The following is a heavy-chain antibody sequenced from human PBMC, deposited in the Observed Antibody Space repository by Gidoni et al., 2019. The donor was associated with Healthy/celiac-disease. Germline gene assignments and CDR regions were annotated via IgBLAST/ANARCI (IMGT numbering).Heavy chain of an antibody. CDR3: ARDRDSSGWRDLGY. Sequence: QVQLVQSGAEGKKPGSAVKVSCKDSGGTVSSYAISWVRQAPGQGLEWMGGIIPIFGTANYAQKFQGRVTITADESTSTAYMELSSLRSEDTAVYYCARDRDSSGWRDLGYWGQGTLVTVSS. CDR2: IIPIFGTA. D-gene: IGHD6-19*01. V-gene: IGHV1-69*01. J-gene: IGHJ4*02. CDR1: GGTVSSYA.